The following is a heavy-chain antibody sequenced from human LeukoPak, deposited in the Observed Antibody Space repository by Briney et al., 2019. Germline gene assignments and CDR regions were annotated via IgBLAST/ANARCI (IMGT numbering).Heavy chain of an antibody. J-gene: IGHJ4*02. Sequence: ASVKVSCKASGYTFTSYGISWVRQAPGQGLEWMGWISAYNGNTNYAQKLQGRVTMTTDTSTSTAYTELRSLRSDDTAVYYCAVSRGSSGYYISHFDYWGQGTLVTVSS. CDR2: ISAYNGNT. CDR3: AVSRGSSGYYISHFDY. CDR1: GYTFTSYG. D-gene: IGHD3-22*01. V-gene: IGHV1-18*01.